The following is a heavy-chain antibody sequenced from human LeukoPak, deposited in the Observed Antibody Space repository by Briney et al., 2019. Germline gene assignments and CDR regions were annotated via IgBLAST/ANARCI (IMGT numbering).Heavy chain of an antibody. CDR3: ANCYGRSGFFAY. J-gene: IGHJ4*02. V-gene: IGHV7-4-1*02. CDR2: IDTNTGNP. D-gene: IGHD3-22*01. CDR1: GYTFTKYA. Sequence: ASVKVSCKGSGYTFTKYAISWVRQAPGQGLEYMGWIDTNTGNPTYAQGFTGRFVFSLDTSVSTAYLQISSLKAEDSAIYFCANCYGRSGFFAYWGQGTLVTVSS.